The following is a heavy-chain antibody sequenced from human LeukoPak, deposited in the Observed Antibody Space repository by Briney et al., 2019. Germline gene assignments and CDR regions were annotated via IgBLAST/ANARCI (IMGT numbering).Heavy chain of an antibody. D-gene: IGHD3-22*01. CDR3: ARDRGTYYYVSSGYFY. V-gene: IGHV1-18*01. CDR2: ISAYNGNT. CDR1: GYTFTSYG. Sequence: ASVKVSCKASGYTFTSYGISWVRQAPGQGLEWMGWISAYNGNTNYAQKLQGRVTMTTDTSTSTAYMELRSLRSDDTAVYYCARDRGTYYYVSSGYFYWGQGTLVTVSS. J-gene: IGHJ4*02.